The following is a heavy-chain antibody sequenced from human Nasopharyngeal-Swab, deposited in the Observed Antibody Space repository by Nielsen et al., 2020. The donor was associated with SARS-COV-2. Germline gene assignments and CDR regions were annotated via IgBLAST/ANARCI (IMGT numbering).Heavy chain of an antibody. V-gene: IGHV3-73*01. CDR3: TSAQFGGFLEWLSSSYYFDY. CDR2: IRSKANSYAT. CDR1: GFTFSGSA. J-gene: IGHJ4*02. D-gene: IGHD3-3*01. Sequence: ESLKISCAASGFTFSGSAMHWVRQASGKGLEWFGRIRSKANSYATAYAASVKGRFTISRDDSKNTAYLQMNSLKTEDTAVYYCTSAQFGGFLEWLSSSYYFDYWGQGTLVTVSS.